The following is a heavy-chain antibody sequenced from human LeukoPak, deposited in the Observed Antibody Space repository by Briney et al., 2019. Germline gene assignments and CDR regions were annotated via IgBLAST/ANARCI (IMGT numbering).Heavy chain of an antibody. V-gene: IGHV1-46*01. Sequence: PRASVKVSCKASGYTFTSYYMHWVRQAPGQGLEWMGIINPSGGSTSYTQKFQGRVTMTRDTSTSTVSMELSSLRSDDTAVYYCARDQLNGGNSFGFDYWGQGTLVTVSS. CDR1: GYTFTSYY. CDR2: INPSGGST. D-gene: IGHD4-23*01. CDR3: ARDQLNGGNSFGFDY. J-gene: IGHJ4*02.